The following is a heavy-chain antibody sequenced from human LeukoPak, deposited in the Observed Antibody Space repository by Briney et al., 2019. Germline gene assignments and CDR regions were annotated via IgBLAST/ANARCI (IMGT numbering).Heavy chain of an antibody. J-gene: IGHJ4*02. Sequence: SETLSLTCAVYGGSFSGYYWSWIRQPPGKGLEWIGEINHSGSTNYNPSLKSRVTITVNTSKNQLSLKLSSVTAADTSVYYCARGDGAYFDYWGQGTLVTVSS. D-gene: IGHD4-17*01. CDR1: GGSFSGYY. CDR3: ARGDGAYFDY. V-gene: IGHV4-34*01. CDR2: INHSGST.